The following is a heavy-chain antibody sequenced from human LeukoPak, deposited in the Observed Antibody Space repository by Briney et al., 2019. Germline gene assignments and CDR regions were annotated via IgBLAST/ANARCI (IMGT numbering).Heavy chain of an antibody. CDR1: GYTFTSYY. CDR2: INPSGGST. V-gene: IGHV1-46*03. CDR3: ARVGKRYWFDP. D-gene: IGHD4-23*01. Sequence: ASVKVSCKASGYTFTSYYMHWVRQAPGQGLEWMGMINPSGGSTSYAQKFQGRVAMTRDTSTSTVYMELSSLRSEDTAVYYCARVGKRYWFDPWGQGTLVSVSS. J-gene: IGHJ5*02.